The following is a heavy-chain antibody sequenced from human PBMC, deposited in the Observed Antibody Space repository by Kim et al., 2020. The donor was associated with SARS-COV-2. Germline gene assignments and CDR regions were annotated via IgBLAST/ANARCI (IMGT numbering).Heavy chain of an antibody. J-gene: IGHJ4*02. Sequence: GGSLRLSCAASGFTFSSYAMSWVRQAPGKGLEWVSAISGSGGSTYYADSVKGRFTISRDNSKNTLYLQMNSLRAGDTAVYYCAKDPGGWGSTFDYWGQGTLVTVSS. CDR1: GFTFSSYA. CDR3: AKDPGGWGSTFDY. V-gene: IGHV3-23*01. D-gene: IGHD3-16*01. CDR2: ISGSGGST.